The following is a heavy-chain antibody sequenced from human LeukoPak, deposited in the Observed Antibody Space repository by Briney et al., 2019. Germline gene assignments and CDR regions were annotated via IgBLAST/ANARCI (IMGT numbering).Heavy chain of an antibody. CDR1: GYTFSSYW. CDR2: IKQDGSEK. D-gene: IGHD1-20*01. J-gene: IGHJ4*02. Sequence: GGSLRLSCAASGYTFSSYWMSWVRQAPGKGLEWVANIKQDGSEKYYVDSVKGRFTISRDNAKNSLYLQMNSLRVEDTAVFYCVPLNWNPPGDFDRWGQGTLVTVSS. V-gene: IGHV3-7*01. CDR3: VPLNWNPPGDFDR.